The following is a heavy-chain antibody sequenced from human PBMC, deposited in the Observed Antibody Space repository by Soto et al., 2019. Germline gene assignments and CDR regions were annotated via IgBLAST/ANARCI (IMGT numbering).Heavy chain of an antibody. D-gene: IGHD3-10*01. J-gene: IGHJ2*01. CDR2: ISGSGIST. CDR3: AKEPFGPDWYVDL. Sequence: EVQLLESGGGLVQPGGSLRLSCAASGVTFRSYAMSWVRQAPGKGLEWVSGISGSGISTHYADSVKGRFTVSRDNSKNTLYLQMNSLRSEDPAVYNCAKEPFGPDWYVDLWGRGTLITVAS. CDR1: GVTFRSYA. V-gene: IGHV3-23*01.